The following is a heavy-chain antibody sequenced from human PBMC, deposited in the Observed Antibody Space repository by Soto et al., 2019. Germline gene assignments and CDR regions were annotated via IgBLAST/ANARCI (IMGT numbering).Heavy chain of an antibody. CDR3: ARGSCSGDSCSSFYFDY. D-gene: IGHD2-15*01. CDR1: GYTFTSYA. V-gene: IGHV1-3*01. J-gene: IGHJ4*02. CDR2: INAANGNT. Sequence: QVQLVQSGAEVKKPGASVKVSCKASGYTFTSYAMHWVRQAPGQRLEWMGWINAANGNTKYSQKFQGRVTITRDTSASTAYMELSSLRSEDTAVYYCARGSCSGDSCSSFYFDYWGQGTLVTVSS.